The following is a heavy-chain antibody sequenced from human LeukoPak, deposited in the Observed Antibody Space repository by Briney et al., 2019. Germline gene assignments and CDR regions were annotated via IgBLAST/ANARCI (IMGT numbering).Heavy chain of an antibody. CDR3: ARAERAFFDY. Sequence: GGSLRLSCAASGFTVSRNYMTWVRQAPGKGLEWVSVIYSGGSTYYADSVKGRFTISRHNSHNTLYPQMNSLRAEDTAVYYCARAERAFFDYWGQGTLVTVSS. CDR2: IYSGGST. V-gene: IGHV3-53*04. CDR1: GFTVSRNY. J-gene: IGHJ4*02.